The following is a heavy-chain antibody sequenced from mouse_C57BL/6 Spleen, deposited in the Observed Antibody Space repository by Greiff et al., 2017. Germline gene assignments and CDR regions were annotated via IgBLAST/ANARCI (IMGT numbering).Heavy chain of an antibody. CDR2: INPYNGDT. Sequence: EVQGVESGPELVKPGDSVKISCKASGYSFTGYFMNWVMQSHGKSLEWIGRINPYNGDTFYNQKFKGKATLTVDKSSSTAHMELRSLTSEDSAVYYCARDFGLFITTFGDWGTGTTVTVSS. D-gene: IGHD1-1*01. J-gene: IGHJ1*03. CDR1: GYSFTGYF. V-gene: IGHV1-20*01. CDR3: ARDFGLFITTFGD.